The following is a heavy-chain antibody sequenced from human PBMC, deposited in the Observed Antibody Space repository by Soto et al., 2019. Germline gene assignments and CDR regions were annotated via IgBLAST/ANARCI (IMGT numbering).Heavy chain of an antibody. J-gene: IGHJ4*02. Sequence: SVKVSFKASGGTFSSYAISWLRQAPGQGLEWMGGIIPIFGTANYAQKFQGRVTITADESTSTAYMELSSLRSEDTAVYYCARDQYYDSSGYSFDYWGQGTLVTVSS. CDR2: IIPIFGTA. CDR3: ARDQYYDSSGYSFDY. D-gene: IGHD3-22*01. CDR1: GGTFSSYA. V-gene: IGHV1-69*13.